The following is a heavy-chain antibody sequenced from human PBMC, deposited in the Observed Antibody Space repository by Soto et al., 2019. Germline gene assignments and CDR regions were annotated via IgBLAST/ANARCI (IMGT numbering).Heavy chain of an antibody. CDR3: ARGFVLYYFDY. V-gene: IGHV3-33*01. J-gene: IGHJ4*02. D-gene: IGHD6-6*01. Sequence: GGSLRLSCAASGFTFSSYGMHWVRQAPGKGLEWVAVIWYDGSNKYYADSVKGRFTISRDNSKNTLYLQMNSLRAEDTAVYYCARGFVLYYFDYWGRGTLVTVSS. CDR2: IWYDGSNK. CDR1: GFTFSSYG.